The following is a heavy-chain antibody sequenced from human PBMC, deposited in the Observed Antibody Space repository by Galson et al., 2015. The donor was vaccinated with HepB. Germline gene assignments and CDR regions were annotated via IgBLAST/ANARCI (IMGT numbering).Heavy chain of an antibody. Sequence: SLRLSCAASGFTFSSTFSDYAMHWVRLAPGKGLEWVAVISGDGSDNYSSDSVRGRFIISRDRSRNTMYLQMNSLRVEETGVYYCARARKYYYSSGTSPEYFKYGMDVWGRGTTVTVSS. CDR1: GFTFSSTFSDYA. D-gene: IGHD3-10*01. CDR2: ISGDGSDN. J-gene: IGHJ6*02. V-gene: IGHV3-30-3*01. CDR3: ARARKYYYSSGTSPEYFKYGMDV.